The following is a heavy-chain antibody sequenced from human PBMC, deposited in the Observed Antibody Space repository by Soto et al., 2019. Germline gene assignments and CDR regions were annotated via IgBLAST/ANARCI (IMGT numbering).Heavy chain of an antibody. CDR3: VSQRTTVPTQAYFDY. CDR1: GGSVTNSSYY. Sequence: SETVSLTCTVSGGSVTNSSYYWGWIRQSPGKGLEWIGSVYYRGRSYSKSSVKSRVTISVDTSKNRFSLSLNSVTASDTAVSFCVSQRTTVPTQAYFDYWGPGALVTVSS. J-gene: IGHJ4*02. D-gene: IGHD4-17*01. V-gene: IGHV4-39*01. CDR2: VYYRGRS.